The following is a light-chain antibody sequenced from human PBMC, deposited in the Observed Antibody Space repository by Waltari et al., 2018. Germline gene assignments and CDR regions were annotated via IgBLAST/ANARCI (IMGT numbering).Light chain of an antibody. CDR2: EDT. Sequence: SYELTQPSSVSVSPGQTARITCSGAVLSQNYARWLQQKPGQAPLLLIYEDTKRPSGIPERFTGSSSGTTVTLTITGAQVEDEADYYCYSASDNNWVFGGGTMLTVL. J-gene: IGLJ3*02. V-gene: IGLV3-27*01. CDR3: YSASDNNWV. CDR1: VLSQNY.